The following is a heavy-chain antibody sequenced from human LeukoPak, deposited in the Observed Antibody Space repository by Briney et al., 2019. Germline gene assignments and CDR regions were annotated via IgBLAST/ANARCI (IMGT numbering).Heavy chain of an antibody. CDR1: GGSFSGYY. CDR2: INHSGST. CDR3: AAEMTTVTTQNRNWFDP. Sequence: SETLSLTCAVYGGSFSGYYWSWIRQPPGKGLEWIGEINHSGSTNYNPSLKSRVTISVDTSKNQFSLKLGSVTAADTAVYYCAAEMTTVTTQNRNWFDPWGQGTLVTVSS. D-gene: IGHD4-17*01. V-gene: IGHV4-34*01. J-gene: IGHJ5*02.